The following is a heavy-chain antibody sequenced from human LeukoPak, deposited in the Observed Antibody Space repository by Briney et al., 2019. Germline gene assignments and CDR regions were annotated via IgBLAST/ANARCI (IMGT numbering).Heavy chain of an antibody. CDR3: ASGGGYSSGWYGY. J-gene: IGHJ4*02. D-gene: IGHD6-13*01. V-gene: IGHV3-11*01. CDR1: VFTFSDYY. CDR2: IGGSGSVV. Sequence: PGGCLRLSCVASVFTFSDYYMSWMRLTPGKGLEWVSYIGGSGSVVHYADSVKGRFTISRDNAKKSLYLQMDSLRADDTAVYYCASGGGYSSGWYGYWGQGTLVTVSS.